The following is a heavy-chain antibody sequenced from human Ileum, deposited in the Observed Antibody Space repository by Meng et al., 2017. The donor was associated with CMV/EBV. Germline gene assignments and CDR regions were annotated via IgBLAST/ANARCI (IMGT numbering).Heavy chain of an antibody. Sequence: GSLRLSCTVSGGSISGYYWNWIRQAPGKGLEWIGNIDFSGTTKYNPSLKSRVAISVDTSKIQFSLNLGSVAPADTAVYYCARGWGTTSPWDYWGQGTLVTVSS. V-gene: IGHV4-59*01. CDR3: ARGWGTTSPWDY. CDR1: GGSISGYY. D-gene: IGHD3-16*01. J-gene: IGHJ4*02. CDR2: IDFSGTT.